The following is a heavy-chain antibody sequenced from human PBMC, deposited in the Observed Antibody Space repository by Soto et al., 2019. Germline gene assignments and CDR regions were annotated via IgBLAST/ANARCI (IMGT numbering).Heavy chain of an antibody. Sequence: PGGSLRLSCAASGFTFSSYAMSWVRQAPGKGLEWVSAISGSGGSTYYADSVKGRFTISRDNSKNTLYLQMNSLRAEDTAVYYCAKWLGREYYYDSSGYPREPGDYWGQGTLVTVSS. D-gene: IGHD3-22*01. V-gene: IGHV3-23*01. CDR1: GFTFSSYA. CDR3: AKWLGREYYYDSSGYPREPGDY. CDR2: ISGSGGST. J-gene: IGHJ4*02.